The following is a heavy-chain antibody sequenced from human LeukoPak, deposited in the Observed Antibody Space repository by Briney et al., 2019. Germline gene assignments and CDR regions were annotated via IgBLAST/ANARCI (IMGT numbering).Heavy chain of an antibody. V-gene: IGHV3-23*01. D-gene: IGHD3-22*01. CDR1: GFTFNNYA. J-gene: IGHJ4*02. CDR2: ISGSGGST. CDR3: AKRGYDTSGYYGYFDY. Sequence: GGSLRLSCAASGFTFNNYAMSWVRQAPGKGLEWVSVISGSGGSTYYADSVQGRFTISRDNSNNTLYQQMNSLRAEDTAVYYCAKRGYDTSGYYGYFDYWAQGTLVTVSS.